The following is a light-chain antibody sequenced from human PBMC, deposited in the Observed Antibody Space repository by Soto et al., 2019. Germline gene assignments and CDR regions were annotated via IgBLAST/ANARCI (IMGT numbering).Light chain of an antibody. V-gene: IGKV1-39*01. J-gene: IGKJ4*01. CDR2: AAS. CDR3: QQANSFPQST. CDR1: QSISSY. Sequence: DIQMTQSPSSLSASVGDRVTITCRASQSISSYLNWYQQKPGKAPKLLIYAASSLQSGVPSRFSGSGSGTDFTLTISSLQPEDFATYYCQQANSFPQSTFGGGTKVDIK.